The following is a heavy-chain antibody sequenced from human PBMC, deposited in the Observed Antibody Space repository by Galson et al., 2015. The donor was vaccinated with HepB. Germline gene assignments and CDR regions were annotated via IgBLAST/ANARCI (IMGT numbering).Heavy chain of an antibody. Sequence: SLRLSCAASGFTFSSYGMHWVRQAPGKGLEWVAVIWYDGSNKYYADSVKGRFTISRDNSKNTLYLQMNSLRAEDTAVYYCAREVRGVIIYWYFDLWGRGTLFTVSS. CDR2: IWYDGSNK. D-gene: IGHD3-10*01. V-gene: IGHV3-33*08. CDR1: GFTFSSYG. CDR3: AREVRGVIIYWYFDL. J-gene: IGHJ2*01.